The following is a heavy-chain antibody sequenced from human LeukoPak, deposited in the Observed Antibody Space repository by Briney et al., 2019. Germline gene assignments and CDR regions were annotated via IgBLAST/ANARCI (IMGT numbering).Heavy chain of an antibody. J-gene: IGHJ4*02. Sequence: GESLKISCKGSGYSFTSYWIGWVRQMPGKGLEWMGIIYPDDSDTRYSPSFQGQVTISADKSISTAYLQWSSLKASDTAMYYCARLNLKANYYDSSGYFDYWGQGTLVTVSS. CDR3: ARLNLKANYYDSSGYFDY. CDR2: IYPDDSDT. V-gene: IGHV5-51*01. D-gene: IGHD3-22*01. CDR1: GYSFTSYW.